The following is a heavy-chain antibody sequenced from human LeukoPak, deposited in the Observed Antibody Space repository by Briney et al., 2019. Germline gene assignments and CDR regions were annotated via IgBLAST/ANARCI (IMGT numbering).Heavy chain of an antibody. CDR3: ASSNSSGWYYYFDY. D-gene: IGHD6-19*01. CDR2: IIPIFGTA. J-gene: IGHJ4*02. Sequence: SVKVSCKASGGTFSSYAISWVRQAPGQGLEWMGRIIPIFGTANYAQKFQGRVTITTDESTSTAYMELSSLRSEDTAVYYCASSNSSGWYYYFDYWGQGTLVTVSS. CDR1: GGTFSSYA. V-gene: IGHV1-69*05.